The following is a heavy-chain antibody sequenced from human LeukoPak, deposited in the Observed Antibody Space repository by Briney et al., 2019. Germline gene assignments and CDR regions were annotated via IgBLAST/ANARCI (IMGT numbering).Heavy chain of an antibody. J-gene: IGHJ4*02. CDR1: GGSISSDDSY. D-gene: IGHD5-12*01. V-gene: IGHV4-30-4*01. Sequence: SETLSLTCTVSGGSISSDDSYWSWIRQAPGKGLEWTGYIYYSGNTHYNPSLKSRVTMSVDTSTNQFSLRLSSVTAADTAVYYCARGSGYVRGDFDYWGQGTLVTVSS. CDR3: ARGSGYVRGDFDY. CDR2: IYYSGNT.